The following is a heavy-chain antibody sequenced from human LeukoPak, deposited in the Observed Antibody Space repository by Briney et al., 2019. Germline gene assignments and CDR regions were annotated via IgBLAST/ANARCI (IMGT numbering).Heavy chain of an antibody. CDR1: AYSISDGWV. CDR3: SRLSHVAGAPKVSWFDP. CDR2: IYHSGTT. Sequence: PSETLSLTCTVSAYSISDGWVWGMIRQPPGKGLEWIGSIYHSGTTYYNPSLKSRVTMSVDTSNNQFSLKLTSVTAADTAMYYCSRLSHVAGAPKVSWFDPGAREPSSPSPQ. V-gene: IGHV4-38-2*02. J-gene: IGHJ5*01. D-gene: IGHD1-26*01.